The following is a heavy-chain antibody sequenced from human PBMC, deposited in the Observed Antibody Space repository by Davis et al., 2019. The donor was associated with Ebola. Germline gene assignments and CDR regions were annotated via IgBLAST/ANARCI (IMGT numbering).Heavy chain of an antibody. Sequence: PGGSLSLSCAASGFTFSSYAMSWVHQAPGKGLEWVSVIYSGGSTYYADSVKGRFTISRDNSKNTLYLQMNSLRAEDTAVYYCAREPPYYRYFDYWGQGTLVTVSS. D-gene: IGHD2/OR15-2a*01. J-gene: IGHJ4*02. CDR1: GFTFSSYA. CDR2: IYSGGST. V-gene: IGHV3-53*01. CDR3: AREPPYYRYFDY.